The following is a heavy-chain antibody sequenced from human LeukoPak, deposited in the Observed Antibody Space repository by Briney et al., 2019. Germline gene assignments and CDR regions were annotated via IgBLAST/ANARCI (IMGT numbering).Heavy chain of an antibody. CDR2: IRGSGSGT. V-gene: IGHV3-23*01. CDR3: AGRASDSYLLY. J-gene: IGHJ4*02. D-gene: IGHD2-15*01. Sequence: GGSLRLSCAASGFTFSNYAMTWVRQAPGKGLEWVSSIRGSGSGTDYADSVEGRFTISRDNSKNTLYLQMNRLRAEDTAVYYCAGRASDSYLLYWGQGILVTVSA. CDR1: GFTFSNYA.